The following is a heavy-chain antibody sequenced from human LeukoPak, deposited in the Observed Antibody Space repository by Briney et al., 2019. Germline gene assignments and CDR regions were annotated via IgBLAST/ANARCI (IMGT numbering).Heavy chain of an antibody. CDR1: GGSISSGGYY. CDR2: IYYSGST. V-gene: IGHV4-31*03. D-gene: IGHD5-12*01. Sequence: PSETLSLTCTVSGGSISSGGYYWSWIRQHPGKGLEWIGYIYYSGSTYYDPSLKSRVTISVDMSKNQFSLKLSSVTAADTAVYYCARDSPMGYDRGNAFDIWGQGTMVTVSS. CDR3: ARDSPMGYDRGNAFDI. J-gene: IGHJ3*02.